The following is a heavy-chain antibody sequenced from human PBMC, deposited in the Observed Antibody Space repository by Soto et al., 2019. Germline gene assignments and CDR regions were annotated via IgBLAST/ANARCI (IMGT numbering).Heavy chain of an antibody. J-gene: IGHJ5*02. V-gene: IGHV4-31*03. Sequence: SETLSLTCTVSGGSIRSGGYYWSWIRQHPGKGLEWIGYIYYSGSTYYNPSLKSRVTISVDTSKNQFSLKLSSVTAADTAVYYCARGPDIVVVPAALPRFDPWGQGTLVTVSS. CDR2: IYYSGST. D-gene: IGHD2-2*01. CDR1: GGSIRSGGYY. CDR3: ARGPDIVVVPAALPRFDP.